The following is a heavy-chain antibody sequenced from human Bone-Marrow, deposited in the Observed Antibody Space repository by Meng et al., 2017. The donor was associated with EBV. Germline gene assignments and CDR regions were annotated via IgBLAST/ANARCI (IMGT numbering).Heavy chain of an antibody. V-gene: IGHV1-69*01. CDR2: IIPIFGTA. J-gene: IGHJ5*02. CDR1: GGTFSSYA. D-gene: IGHD3-16*01. CDR3: ARKGGLGGWFDP. Sequence: QVQLGQSGAEVKQPGSSVKVAWKASGGTFSSYAISWVRQAPGQGLEWMGGIIPIFGTANYAQKFQGRVTITADESTSTAYMELSSLRSEDTAVYYCARKGGLGGWFDPWGQGTLVTVSS.